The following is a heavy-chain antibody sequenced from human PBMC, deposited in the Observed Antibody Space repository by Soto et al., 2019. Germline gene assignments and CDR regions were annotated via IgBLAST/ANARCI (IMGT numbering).Heavy chain of an antibody. D-gene: IGHD5-12*01. V-gene: IGHV3-53*02. CDR1: GFTVSSNY. CDR2: IYGGGDT. Sequence: EEQLVETGGKLVQPGGSLRLSCVVSGFTVSSNYMSWVRQAPGGGLEWVSSIYGGGDTFYADFVKGRFTISKDSSQNTLYLQMSSLKADDSAVYYCARDRWGWEKGGYPHSNGMIVWGQGTTVTVSS. J-gene: IGHJ6*02. CDR3: ARDRWGWEKGGYPHSNGMIV.